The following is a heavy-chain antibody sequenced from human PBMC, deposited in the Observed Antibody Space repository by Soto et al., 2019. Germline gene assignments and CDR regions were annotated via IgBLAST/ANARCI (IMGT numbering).Heavy chain of an antibody. V-gene: IGHV3-9*01. CDR2: ISWNSGSI. CDR1: GFAFDDYA. D-gene: IGHD6-19*01. Sequence: EVQLVESGGGLVQPGRSLRLSCAASGFAFDDYAMHWVRQAPGKGLEWVSGISWNSGSIDYADSVKGRFTISRDNAKNSLYLQMNSLRAEDTALYYCAKDDVAGSHAFDIWGQGTTVTVSS. CDR3: AKDDVAGSHAFDI. J-gene: IGHJ3*02.